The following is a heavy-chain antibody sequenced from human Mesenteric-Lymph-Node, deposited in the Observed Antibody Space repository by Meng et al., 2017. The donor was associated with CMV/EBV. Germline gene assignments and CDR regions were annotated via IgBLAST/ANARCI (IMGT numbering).Heavy chain of an antibody. D-gene: IGHD3-3*01. CDR3: ARGYYHFWSASGYNWFDP. J-gene: IGHJ5*02. Sequence: SVKVSCKASGYTFTTYYMHWVRQATGQGLEWMGIINPGGSTTYAQKFQGRVTMTRDTSTSTVNMELSSLRSEDTAVYYCARGYYHFWSASGYNWFDPWGQGTLVTDSS. CDR2: INPGGST. CDR1: GYTFTTYY. V-gene: IGHV1-46*01.